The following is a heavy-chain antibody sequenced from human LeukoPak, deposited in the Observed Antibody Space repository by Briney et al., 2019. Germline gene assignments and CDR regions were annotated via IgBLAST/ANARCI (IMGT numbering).Heavy chain of an antibody. D-gene: IGHD3-10*01. V-gene: IGHV1-18*01. J-gene: IGHJ4*02. CDR2: ISAYNGNT. CDR1: GYTFTSYD. CDR3: ARGRQYYYGPTLYYFDY. Sequence: GASVKVSCKASGYTFTSYDINWVRQAPGQGLEWMGWISAYNGNTNYAQKLQGRVTMTTDTSTSTAYMELRSLRSDDTAVYYCARGRQYYYGPTLYYFDYWGQGTLVTVSS.